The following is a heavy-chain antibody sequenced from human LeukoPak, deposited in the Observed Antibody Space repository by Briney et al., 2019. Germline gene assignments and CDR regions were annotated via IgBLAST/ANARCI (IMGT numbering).Heavy chain of an antibody. CDR2: ISASGGST. Sequence: GGSLRLSCAASGFTLSSYAMSWVRQAPGNGLEWVPAISASGGSTYYADSVKGRFTISRDNSKNTLFLQMNSLRVEDTAVYYCAKETKTRGGPIDYWGQGTLVTVSS. V-gene: IGHV3-23*01. CDR1: GFTLSSYA. CDR3: AKETKTRGGPIDY. D-gene: IGHD2-2*01. J-gene: IGHJ4*02.